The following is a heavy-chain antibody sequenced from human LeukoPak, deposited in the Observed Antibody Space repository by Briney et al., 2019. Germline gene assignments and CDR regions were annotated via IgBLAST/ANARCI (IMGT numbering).Heavy chain of an antibody. J-gene: IGHJ6*02. V-gene: IGHV3-11*06. CDR2: IRNSSYYT. Sequence: GRSLRLSCAASGFTLRDYYMSWIRQAPAKGLESVSYIRNSSYYTNYADSGKGRFTISRDNAKNSLYRQMNSLRAEDTAVYYCARGDCSSTSCYGYYYYYGMDVWGQGTTVTVSS. D-gene: IGHD2-2*01. CDR1: GFTLRDYY. CDR3: ARGDCSSTSCYGYYYYYGMDV.